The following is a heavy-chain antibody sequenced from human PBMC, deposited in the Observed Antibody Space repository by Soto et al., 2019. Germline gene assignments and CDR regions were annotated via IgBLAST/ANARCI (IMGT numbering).Heavy chain of an antibody. V-gene: IGHV1-46*01. CDR1: GYTFTSYY. CDR2: INPSGGST. J-gene: IGHJ6*02. D-gene: IGHD3-10*01. CDR3: ARGLSTTASYYYGSGSYHHYYYYGMDV. Sequence: ASVKVSCKASGYTFTSYYMHWVRQAPGQGLEWMGIINPSGGSTSYAQKFQGRVTMTRDTSTSTVYMELSSLRSEDTAVYYCARGLSTTASYYYGSGSYHHYYYYGMDVWGQGTTVTVSS.